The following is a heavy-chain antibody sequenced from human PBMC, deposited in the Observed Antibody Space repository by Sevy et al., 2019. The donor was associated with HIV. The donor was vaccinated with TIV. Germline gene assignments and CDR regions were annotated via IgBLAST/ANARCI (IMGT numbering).Heavy chain of an antibody. CDR2: ITGSGDKI. CDR3: AKGPDYYASSGTPLDY. J-gene: IGHJ4*02. Sequence: GESLKISCVVSGFTFRSYTMTWVRQAPGKGLEWVSTITGSGDKIYYADSVKGRFTISRDNSRNTLYLQMSSLRAADTAVYYCAKGPDYYASSGTPLDYWGQGTLVTVSS. CDR1: GFTFRSYT. V-gene: IGHV3-23*01. D-gene: IGHD3-22*01.